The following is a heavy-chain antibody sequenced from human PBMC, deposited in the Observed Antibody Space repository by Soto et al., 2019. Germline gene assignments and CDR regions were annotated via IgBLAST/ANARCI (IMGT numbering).Heavy chain of an antibody. CDR1: GFTFSHYS. V-gene: IGHV3-21*01. CDR3: ARQVNYASRSHDASDI. Sequence: EVQLVESGGGLVKPGGSLRLSCAASGFTFSHYSMNWVRQAPGKGLEWVSSISTGSTFVYYADSVKGRFTISRDDAKNSLYLQMNSLRADDTAIFYCARQVNYASRSHDASDIWGQGTMVTVSS. D-gene: IGHD3-10*01. J-gene: IGHJ3*02. CDR2: ISTGSTFV.